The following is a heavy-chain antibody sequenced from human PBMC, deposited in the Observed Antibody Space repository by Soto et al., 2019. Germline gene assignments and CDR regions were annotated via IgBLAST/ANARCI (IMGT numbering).Heavy chain of an antibody. D-gene: IGHD6-25*01. Sequence: EVQLVESGGGLVQPGGSLRLSCVGSGFIFSDYEMNWVRQAPGKGLEWVSYISTGGVTIYYADSVKGRFTISRVNAKNSLFLQMNSLRAEDTAAYYCARQTAADPSFEYWGQGTRVTVSS. CDR2: ISTGGVTI. CDR3: ARQTAADPSFEY. V-gene: IGHV3-48*03. J-gene: IGHJ4*02. CDR1: GFIFSDYE.